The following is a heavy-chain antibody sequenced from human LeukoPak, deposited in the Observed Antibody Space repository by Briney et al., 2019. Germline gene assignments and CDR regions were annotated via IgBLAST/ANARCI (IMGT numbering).Heavy chain of an antibody. D-gene: IGHD1-1*01. CDR3: AKDPPTTGSTFDN. CDR2: IGGGGVDT. CDR1: GFTFSSYA. V-gene: IGHV3-23*01. J-gene: IGHJ4*02. Sequence: GGSLRCSCAASGFTFSSYAMSWVRHAPGKGLEWVLSIGGGGVDTYYAESVKGRFTISRDNSKNTLYLQMNSLRVEDTAVYYCAKDPPTTGSTFDNWGRGTLVTVSS.